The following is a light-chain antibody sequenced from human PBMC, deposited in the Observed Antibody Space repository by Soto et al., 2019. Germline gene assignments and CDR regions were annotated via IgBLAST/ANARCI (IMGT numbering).Light chain of an antibody. Sequence: EILLTQSPAIVCVAPAERASLSWRSSQSISRSLAWYQQKPGQAPRLLISDASTRATGIPARFSGSGSGTEFTLTISSLQSEDFALYYCHQYNSWPPGTFGQGTKVDIK. CDR1: QSISRS. CDR2: DAS. J-gene: IGKJ2*01. V-gene: IGKV3-15*01. CDR3: HQYNSWPPGT.